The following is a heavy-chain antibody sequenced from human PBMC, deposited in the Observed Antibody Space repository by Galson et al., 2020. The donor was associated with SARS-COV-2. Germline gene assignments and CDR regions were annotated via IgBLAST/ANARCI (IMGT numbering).Heavy chain of an antibody. V-gene: IGHV4-39*07. Sequence: SETLSLTCTVSGGSISTTSYFWGWIRQPPGKGLEWIGTIYYSGTTYYNPSLRSRVTISVDTSRNQFSLKLSSVTAADTAVYYCARVITMVRGVIINDHAFDIWGQGTMVTVSS. CDR3: ARVITMVRGVIINDHAFDI. D-gene: IGHD3-10*01. CDR1: GGSISTTSYF. CDR2: IYYSGTT. J-gene: IGHJ3*02.